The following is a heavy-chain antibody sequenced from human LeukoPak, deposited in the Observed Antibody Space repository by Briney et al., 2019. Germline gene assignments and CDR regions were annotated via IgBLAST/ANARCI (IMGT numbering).Heavy chain of an antibody. CDR1: GFTFSSYS. Sequence: GGSLRLSCAASGFTFSSYSMDWVRQAPGKGLEWVSSISSSSSYIYYADSVKGRFTISRDNAKNSLYPQMNSLRAEDTAVYYCARSPDCSSTSCYNDYWGQGTLVTVSS. CDR3: ARSPDCSSTSCYNDY. J-gene: IGHJ4*02. V-gene: IGHV3-21*01. CDR2: ISSSSSYI. D-gene: IGHD2-2*02.